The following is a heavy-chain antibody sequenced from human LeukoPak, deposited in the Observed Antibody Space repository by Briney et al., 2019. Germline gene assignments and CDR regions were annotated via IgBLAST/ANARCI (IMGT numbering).Heavy chain of an antibody. CDR3: ARGGGSGWYYFDY. D-gene: IGHD6-19*01. CDR1: GFTFSSYE. CDR2: ISSSGSTI. Sequence: GGSLRLSYAASGFTFSSYEMNWVRQAPGKGLEWVSYISSSGSTIYYADSVKGRFTISRDNAKNSLYLQMNSLRAEDTAVYYCARGGGSGWYYFDYWGQGTLVTVSS. J-gene: IGHJ4*02. V-gene: IGHV3-48*03.